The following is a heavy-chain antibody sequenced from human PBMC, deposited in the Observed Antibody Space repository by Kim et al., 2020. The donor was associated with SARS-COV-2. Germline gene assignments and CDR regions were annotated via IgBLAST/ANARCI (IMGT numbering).Heavy chain of an antibody. CDR3: ASFKDNSGYYLFDF. CDR1: GFNFSDFY. D-gene: IGHD3-22*01. Sequence: GGSLRLSCAASGFNFSDFYMTWIRQAPGKGLEWISYISSGSSYKKYADSVKGRFTISRDNAKNSLYLQMNSLRAEDTAVYYCASFKDNSGYYLFDFWGQGTLVTVSS. CDR2: ISSGSSYK. V-gene: IGHV3-11*03. J-gene: IGHJ4*02.